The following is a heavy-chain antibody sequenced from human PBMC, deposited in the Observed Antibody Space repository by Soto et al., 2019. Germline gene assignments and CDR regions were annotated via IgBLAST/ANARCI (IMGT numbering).Heavy chain of an antibody. CDR3: ASPPPYYDCSGYCDY. D-gene: IGHD3-22*01. J-gene: IGHJ4*02. V-gene: IGHV4-30-4*01. CDR1: GGPISSGDYY. Sequence: PSETLSLTCTVSGGPISSGDYYWSWIRQPPGKGLEWIGYIYYSGSTYYNPSLKSRVTISVDTSKNQFSLKLSSVTAADTAVYYCASPPPYYDCSGYCDYWGQGTLVTVSS. CDR2: IYYSGST.